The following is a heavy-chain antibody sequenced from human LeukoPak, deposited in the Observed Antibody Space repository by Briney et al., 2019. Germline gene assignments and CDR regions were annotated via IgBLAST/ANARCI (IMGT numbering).Heavy chain of an antibody. Sequence: ASVKVSCKASGYTFTGYYMHWVRQAPGQGLEWMGRINPNSGGTNYAQKFQGRVTMTRDTSTSTVYMELSSLRSEDTAVYYCARNGPGSGSYSGYYYYMDVWGKGTTVTVSS. CDR1: GYTFTGYY. J-gene: IGHJ6*03. CDR3: ARNGPGSGSYSGYYYYMDV. V-gene: IGHV1-2*06. D-gene: IGHD3-10*01. CDR2: INPNSGGT.